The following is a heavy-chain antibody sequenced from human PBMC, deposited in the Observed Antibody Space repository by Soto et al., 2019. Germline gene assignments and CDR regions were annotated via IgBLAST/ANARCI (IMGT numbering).Heavy chain of an antibody. CDR3: ARDLGAFNYGSAYFDY. CDR1: GFTFSTYG. V-gene: IGHV3-33*01. CDR2: IWYDGSNQ. D-gene: IGHD3-10*01. Sequence: GGLRVSCAPSGFTFSTYGMHWVRQAPGKGLEWVAVIWYDGSNQYYADSVKGRFTISRDNSKNMLYLQMNSLRAEDTAVYYCARDLGAFNYGSAYFDYWGQGTPVTVSS. J-gene: IGHJ4*02.